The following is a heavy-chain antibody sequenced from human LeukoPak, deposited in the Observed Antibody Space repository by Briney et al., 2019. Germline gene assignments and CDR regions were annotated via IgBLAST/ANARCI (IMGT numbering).Heavy chain of an antibody. J-gene: IGHJ4*02. CDR3: ASLDYSSSYFDH. V-gene: IGHV4-39*01. CDR1: GDSITNSHW. CDR2: IYYRGNI. D-gene: IGHD6-6*01. Sequence: SETLSLTCVVSGDSITNSHWWSWVRQPPGKGLERIGSIYYRGNIYYNPSLKSRLTMSVDTSKNQFSLSLKSVTAADTAVYFCASLDYSSSYFDHWGQGTLVTVSS.